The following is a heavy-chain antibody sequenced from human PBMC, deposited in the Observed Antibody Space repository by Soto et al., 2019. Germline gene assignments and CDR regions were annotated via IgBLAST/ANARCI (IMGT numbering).Heavy chain of an antibody. CDR2: IYSGGST. V-gene: IGHV3-66*01. CDR3: AGPGEKHRY. J-gene: IGHJ4*02. CDR1: GFTVSSNH. D-gene: IGHD3-16*01. Sequence: EVQLVESGGGLVQPGGSLRLSCAASGFTVSSNHMSWVRQAPGKGLEWVSLIYSGGSTYYADSVKGRFTFPRDKSKNTLYLQMNSLRAEDTAVYYCAGPGEKHRYWGQGTLVTVSS.